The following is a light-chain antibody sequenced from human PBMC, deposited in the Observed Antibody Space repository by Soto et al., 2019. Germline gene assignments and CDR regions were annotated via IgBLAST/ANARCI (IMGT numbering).Light chain of an antibody. V-gene: IGKV1-33*01. CDR2: DAS. CDR1: QDISNY. Sequence: DIQMTQSPSSLSASVGDRVTITCQASQDISNYLNWYQQKPGKAPKLLIYDASNLETGFPSRFSGSGSGTDFTFTISSRQPEDIATYYCQQYDNLPPFTFGPGTKVDIK. CDR3: QQYDNLPPFT. J-gene: IGKJ3*01.